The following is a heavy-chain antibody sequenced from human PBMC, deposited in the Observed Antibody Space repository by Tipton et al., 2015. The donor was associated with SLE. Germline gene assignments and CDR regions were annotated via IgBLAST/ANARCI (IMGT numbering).Heavy chain of an antibody. Sequence: TLSLTCAVYVGSFSGDYWSWLRQPPGKGLEWIGYISYSGSTNYNPSVRSRVSISLDTSKNQFSLKVKSVTTADTAVYYCARMRGGYNAHHWGQGILVTVSS. CDR2: ISYSGST. J-gene: IGHJ5*02. CDR1: VGSFSGDY. CDR3: ARMRGGYNAHH. V-gene: IGHV4-59*01. D-gene: IGHD5-24*01.